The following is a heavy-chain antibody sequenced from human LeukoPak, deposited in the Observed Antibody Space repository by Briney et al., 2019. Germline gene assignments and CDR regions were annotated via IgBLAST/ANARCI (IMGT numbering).Heavy chain of an antibody. CDR2: IYYSGST. Sequence: SETLSLTCTVSGGSISSGDYYWSWIRQPPGKGLEWIGYIYYSGSTYYNPSLKSRVTISVDTSKNQFSLKLSSVTAADTAVYYCARVYCSSTRCHNWFDPWGQGTLVTVSS. CDR1: GGSISSGDYY. D-gene: IGHD2-2*01. J-gene: IGHJ5*02. CDR3: ARVYCSSTRCHNWFDP. V-gene: IGHV4-30-4*01.